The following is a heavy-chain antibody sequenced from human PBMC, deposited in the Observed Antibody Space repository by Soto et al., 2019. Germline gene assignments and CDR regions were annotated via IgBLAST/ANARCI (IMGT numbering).Heavy chain of an antibody. Sequence: GASVKVSCKASGYTFTNYAIHWVRQAPGQRLEWMGWINAGNGNTKSSQKFQGRVTITRDTSASTAYMELSSLRSEDTAVYYCARSSGETGDYWGQGTLVTVSS. D-gene: IGHD3-10*01. J-gene: IGHJ4*02. CDR1: GYTFTNYA. CDR2: INAGNGNT. CDR3: ARSSGETGDY. V-gene: IGHV1-3*01.